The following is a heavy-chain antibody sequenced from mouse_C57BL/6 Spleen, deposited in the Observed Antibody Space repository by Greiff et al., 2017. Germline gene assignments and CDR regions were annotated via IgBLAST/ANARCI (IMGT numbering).Heavy chain of an antibody. CDR3: TREITTVVANYFDY. D-gene: IGHD1-1*01. CDR1: GYTFTDYE. J-gene: IGHJ2*01. Sequence: QVHVKQSGAELVRPGASVTLSCKASGYTFTDYEMHWVKQTPVHGLEWIGAIDPETGGTAYNQKFKGKAILTADKSSSTAYMELRSLTSEDSAVYYCTREITTVVANYFDYWGQGTTLTVSS. V-gene: IGHV1-15*01. CDR2: IDPETGGT.